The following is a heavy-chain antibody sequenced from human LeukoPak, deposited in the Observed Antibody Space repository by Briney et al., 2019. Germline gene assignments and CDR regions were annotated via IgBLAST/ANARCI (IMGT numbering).Heavy chain of an antibody. CDR3: ARRADFWSGLDY. V-gene: IGHV1-69*13. J-gene: IGHJ4*02. D-gene: IGHD3-3*01. Sequence: SVKVSCKASGGTFSSYAISWVRQAPGQGLEWMGGIIPIFGTANYAQKFQGRVTITADESTSTAYMELSSLRSEDTAVYYCARRADFWSGLDYWGQGTLVTVSS. CDR1: GGTFSSYA. CDR2: IIPIFGTA.